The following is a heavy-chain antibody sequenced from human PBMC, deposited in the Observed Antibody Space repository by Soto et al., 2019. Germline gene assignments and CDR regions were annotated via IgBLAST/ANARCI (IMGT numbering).Heavy chain of an antibody. CDR3: ARALYGDPFEY. D-gene: IGHD4-17*01. CDR1: GYTFTSYY. CDR2: INPSGGST. J-gene: IGHJ4*02. V-gene: IGHV1-46*03. Sequence: GASVKVSFKASGYTFTSYYMHWVRQAPGQGLEWMGIINPSGGSTSYAQKFQGRVTMTRDTSTSTVYMELSSLRSEDTAVYYCARALYGDPFEYWGQGTLVTVSS.